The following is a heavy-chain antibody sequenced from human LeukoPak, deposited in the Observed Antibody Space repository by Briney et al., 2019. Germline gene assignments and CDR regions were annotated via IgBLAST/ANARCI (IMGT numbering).Heavy chain of an antibody. J-gene: IGHJ6*02. V-gene: IGHV4-31*03. Sequence: PSETLSLTCTVSGGSISSGGNYWSWIRQHPEKGLECIGYIYHSGGAYYNPSLKSRLSISVDTSKNQFSLKLSSVTAADTAVYYCARDPLYGSGTFASDSYYYGIDVSGQGTTVTVSS. CDR3: ARDPLYGSGTFASDSYYYGIDV. CDR2: IYHSGGA. CDR1: GGSISSGGNY. D-gene: IGHD3-10*01.